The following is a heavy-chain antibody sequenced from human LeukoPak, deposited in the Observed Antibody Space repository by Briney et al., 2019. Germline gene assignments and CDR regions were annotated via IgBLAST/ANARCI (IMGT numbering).Heavy chain of an antibody. Sequence: SETLSLTCTVSGGSISSYYWSWIRQPPGKGPEWIGYIYYSGSTNYNPSLKSRVTISVDTSKNQFSLKLSSVTAADTAVYYCARAYDFWSGYFFDYWGQGTLVTVSS. CDR1: GGSISSYY. CDR3: ARAYDFWSGYFFDY. V-gene: IGHV4-59*01. J-gene: IGHJ4*02. CDR2: IYYSGST. D-gene: IGHD3-3*01.